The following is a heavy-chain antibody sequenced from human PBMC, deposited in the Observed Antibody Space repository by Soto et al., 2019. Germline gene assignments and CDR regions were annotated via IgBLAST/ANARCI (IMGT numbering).Heavy chain of an antibody. J-gene: IGHJ4*02. Sequence: VGSLRLSGAAPGFTFSTYAMHWVRQAPGKGLEWVAVISHDESDKKYADSVEGRFTISRDNSKNTLYLQMDSLRDEDTAVYYCARAHREWLVLAYWGQGTLVTVSS. CDR1: GFTFSTYA. CDR3: ARAHREWLVLAY. D-gene: IGHD6-19*01. V-gene: IGHV3-30-3*01. CDR2: ISHDESDK.